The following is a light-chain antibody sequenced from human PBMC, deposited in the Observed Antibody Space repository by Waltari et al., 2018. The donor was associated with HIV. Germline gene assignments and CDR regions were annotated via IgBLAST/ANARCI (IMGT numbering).Light chain of an antibody. Sequence: QSALTQPPSASGSPGQSVTISCTGTSSDVGGYNYVSWHQQHPGKAPKLMIYEVSKRPSGVPDRFSGSKSGNTASLTVSGLQAEDEADYYCSSYAGSNNLLFGGGTKLTVL. CDR3: SSYAGSNNLL. CDR1: SSDVGGYNY. CDR2: EVS. J-gene: IGLJ2*01. V-gene: IGLV2-8*01.